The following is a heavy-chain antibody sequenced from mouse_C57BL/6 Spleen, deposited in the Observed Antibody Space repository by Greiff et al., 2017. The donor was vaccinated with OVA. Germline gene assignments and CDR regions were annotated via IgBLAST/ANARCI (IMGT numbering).Heavy chain of an antibody. Sequence: VKLQESGPELVKPGASVKLSCKASGYTFTSYDINWVKQRPGQGLEWIGWIYPRDGSTKYNEKFKGKATLTVDTSSSTAYMELHSLTSEDSAVYFCARSGAYYGSTYYFDYWGQGTTLTVSS. J-gene: IGHJ2*01. V-gene: IGHV1-85*01. CDR3: ARSGAYYGSTYYFDY. CDR1: GYTFTSYD. D-gene: IGHD1-1*01. CDR2: IYPRDGST.